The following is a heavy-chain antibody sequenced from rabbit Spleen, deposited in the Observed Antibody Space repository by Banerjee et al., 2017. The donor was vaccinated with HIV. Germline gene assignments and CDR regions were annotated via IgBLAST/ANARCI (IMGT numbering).Heavy chain of an antibody. CDR2: IFGGSSSST. Sequence: QQQLVESGGDLVQPEGSLTLTCTASGFSFSSKYYMCWVRQAPGKGLEWIACIFGGSSSSTYYASWAKGRFTISKTSSTTVTLQMTSLTASDTASYFCASDVGYAGYAAVTGAFDLWGQGTLVTVS. CDR1: GFSFSSKYY. V-gene: IGHV1S45*01. CDR3: ASDVGYAGYAAVTGAFDL. D-gene: IGHD7-1*01. J-gene: IGHJ4*01.